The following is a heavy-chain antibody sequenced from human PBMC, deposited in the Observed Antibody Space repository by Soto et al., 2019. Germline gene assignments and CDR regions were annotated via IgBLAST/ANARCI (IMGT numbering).Heavy chain of an antibody. D-gene: IGHD2-21*02. V-gene: IGHV3-23*01. CDR2: ISGSGGST. J-gene: IGHJ4*02. CDR1: GFTFSSYA. CDR3: AKDRCGGDCYSDY. Sequence: GGSLRLSCAASGFTFSSYAMSWVRQAPGKGLEWVSAISGSGGSTYYADSVKGRFTISRDNSKNTLYLQMNSLRAEDTAGYYCAKDRCGGDCYSDYWGQGTLVTVSS.